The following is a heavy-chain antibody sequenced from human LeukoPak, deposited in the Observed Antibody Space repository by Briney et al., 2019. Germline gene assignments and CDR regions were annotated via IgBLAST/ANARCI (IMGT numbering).Heavy chain of an antibody. CDR1: GGSISSSRYY. Sequence: PSETLSLTCPVTGGSISSSRYYWGWIRQPPGKGLEWIGSIYYSGSTYYNPSLKSRVTISVDTSKKQFSLKLGSVTAADHAVYYCATAQKYASWSGSSSHIDYWGQGTLVTVSS. J-gene: IGHJ4*02. V-gene: IGHV4-39*07. CDR2: IYYSGST. D-gene: IGHD3-3*01. CDR3: ATAQKYASWSGSSSHIDY.